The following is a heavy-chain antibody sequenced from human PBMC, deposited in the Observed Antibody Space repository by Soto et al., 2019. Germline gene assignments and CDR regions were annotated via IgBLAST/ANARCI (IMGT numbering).Heavy chain of an antibody. CDR3: ASDTSNSFDY. CDR1: GYTFNTYF. Sequence: LLVQSGGELKKPGTSVKVSCNTSGYTFNTYFITWVRQAPGQGLEWMGWISPHNGNTNYAEKFQGRVTMTADTITKTAYMELRNLRFDDTAVYYCASDTSNSFDYWGQGTPVTVSS. J-gene: IGHJ4*02. CDR2: ISPHNGNT. V-gene: IGHV1-18*01. D-gene: IGHD2-2*01.